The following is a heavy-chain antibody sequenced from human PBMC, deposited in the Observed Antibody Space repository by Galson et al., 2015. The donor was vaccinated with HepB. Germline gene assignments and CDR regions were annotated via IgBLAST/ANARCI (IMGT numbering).Heavy chain of an antibody. CDR1: GFTFSSYA. CDR3: ARGVVVVVAATSNWFDP. D-gene: IGHD2-15*01. V-gene: IGHV3-30-3*01. CDR2: ISYDGSNK. Sequence: SLRLSCAASGFTFSSYAMHWVRQAPGKGLEWVAVISYDGSNKYYADSVKGRFTISRDNSKNTLYLQMNSLRPEDTAVYYCARGVVVVVAATSNWFDPWGQGTLVTVSS. J-gene: IGHJ5*02.